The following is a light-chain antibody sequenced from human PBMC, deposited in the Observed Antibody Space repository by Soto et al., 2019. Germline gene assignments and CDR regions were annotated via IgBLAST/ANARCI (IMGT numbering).Light chain of an antibody. CDR2: GAS. CDR1: QNVSRD. V-gene: IGKV3-15*01. CDR3: QQTYSTPFT. J-gene: IGKJ2*01. Sequence: EIVMTQSPATLSVSPGERATLSCRASQNVSRDLAWYQQKPGQAPRLLMYGASTRATGIPARFGGSGSGTEFTLTISSLQSEDFATYYCQQTYSTPFTFGQGTTLDI.